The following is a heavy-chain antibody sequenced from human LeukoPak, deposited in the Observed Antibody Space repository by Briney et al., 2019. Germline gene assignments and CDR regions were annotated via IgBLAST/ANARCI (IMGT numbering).Heavy chain of an antibody. CDR3: AKVSGWLLNKPHYFDY. J-gene: IGHJ4*02. V-gene: IGHV3-48*01. CDR1: GFTFSSYS. D-gene: IGHD3-22*01. CDR2: MSSSSSTI. Sequence: PGGSLRLSCAASGFTFSSYSMNWVRQAPGKGLEWVSYMSSSSSTIYYADSVKGRFTISRDNAKNSLYLQMNSLRAEDTAVYYCAKVSGWLLNKPHYFDYWGQGTLVTVSS.